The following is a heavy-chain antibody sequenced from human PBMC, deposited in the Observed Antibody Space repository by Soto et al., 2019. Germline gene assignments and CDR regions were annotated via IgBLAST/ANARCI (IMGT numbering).Heavy chain of an antibody. CDR1: GGTFSSYA. V-gene: IGHV1-69*01. J-gene: IGHJ2*01. D-gene: IGHD2-21*02. CDR2: IIPIFGTA. CDR3: ARTDCGGDCYHWYFDL. Sequence: QVQLVQSGAEVKKPGSSVKVSCKASGGTFSSYAISWVRQAPGQGLEWMGGIIPIFGTANCAQKFQGRVTITADESTSTAYMELRSLRSEDTAVYYCARTDCGGDCYHWYFDLWGRGTLVTVSS.